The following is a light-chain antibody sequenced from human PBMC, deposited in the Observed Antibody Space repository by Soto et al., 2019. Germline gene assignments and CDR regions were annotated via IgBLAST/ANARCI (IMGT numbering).Light chain of an antibody. CDR3: QQRSSWPLT. V-gene: IGKV3-11*01. J-gene: IGKJ1*01. CDR2: DTS. Sequence: EIVLTQSPATLSLSPGERATLSCMASQSLSRYFAWYQQKPGQPPRLLIYDTSNRATGVPARFSGSGSGTDFTLTISSLEPEDFAVYYCQQRSSWPLTFGQGTKVEIK. CDR1: QSLSRY.